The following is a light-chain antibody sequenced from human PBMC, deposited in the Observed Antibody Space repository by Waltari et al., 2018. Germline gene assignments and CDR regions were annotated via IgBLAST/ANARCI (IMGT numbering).Light chain of an antibody. CDR2: AAS. CDR1: QTISSF. J-gene: IGKJ1*01. Sequence: DIQMTQSPSSLSASVGDRVTITCRASQTISSFLNWYQQKPGKAPQLLIYAASSFQSGVPSRFRGSGSWTDFTLTISSLPPEDFATYYCQQSYSTPRTFGQGTKVEIK. CDR3: QQSYSTPRT. V-gene: IGKV1-39*01.